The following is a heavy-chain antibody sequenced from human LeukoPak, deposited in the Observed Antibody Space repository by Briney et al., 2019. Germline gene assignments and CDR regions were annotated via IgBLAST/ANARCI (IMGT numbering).Heavy chain of an antibody. Sequence: GGSLRLSCAASGFTFSDHYMDWVRQAPGNGLEWVGRIRNKANSYTTQYAASVKGRFTISRDDSKNSLYLQMNSLKTEDTAMYYCARDSILGYWGQGTLVTVSS. V-gene: IGHV3-72*01. CDR1: GFTFSDHY. CDR3: ARDSILGY. J-gene: IGHJ4*02. D-gene: IGHD3-3*02. CDR2: IRNKANSYTT.